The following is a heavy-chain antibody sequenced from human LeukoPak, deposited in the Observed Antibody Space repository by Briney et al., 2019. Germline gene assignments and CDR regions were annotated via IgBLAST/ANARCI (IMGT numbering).Heavy chain of an antibody. Sequence: GGSLRLSCAASGFSFSNFAIHWVRQAPGKGLEWLAVISHDGGTKHYADSVKGRFTISRDNSNNSPSLQMNSLSAEDTAVYYCARARGRWHLLPLDFWGQGTLVTVSS. V-gene: IGHV3-30*04. CDR2: ISHDGGTK. CDR3: ARARGRWHLLPLDF. D-gene: IGHD1-26*01. J-gene: IGHJ4*02. CDR1: GFSFSNFA.